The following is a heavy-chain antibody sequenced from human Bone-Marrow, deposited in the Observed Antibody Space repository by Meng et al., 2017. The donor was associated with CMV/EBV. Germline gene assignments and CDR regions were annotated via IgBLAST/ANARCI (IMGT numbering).Heavy chain of an antibody. CDR3: ARTMYSFDSSGPFAY. Sequence: ASVKVSCKASGGSFSRYVVSWVRQAPGQGLEWMGWINPNNGGTNYAQKFQGRVTMTRDTSINTAHMELSRLKYDDTAVYYCARTMYSFDSSGPFAYWGRGTRVTGYS. J-gene: IGHJ4*02. CDR1: GGSFSRYV. D-gene: IGHD3-22*01. CDR2: INPNNGGT. V-gene: IGHV1-2*02.